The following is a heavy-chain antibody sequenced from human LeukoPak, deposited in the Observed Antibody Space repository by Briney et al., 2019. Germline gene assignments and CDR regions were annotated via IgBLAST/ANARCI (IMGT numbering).Heavy chain of an antibody. V-gene: IGHV1-18*01. D-gene: IGHD3-22*01. CDR2: ISAYNGNT. J-gene: IGHJ4*02. CDR1: GYTFTGYG. CDR3: PXAIXYYYVSSGYSGDY. Sequence: ASEKVSCKASGYTFTGYGISWVRQAPGQGLEWMGWISAYNGNTNYAQKLQGIVTMTTDTSTSTAYMELRSLRSDDTAVHYWPXAIXYYYVSSGYSGDYWGQGILVTVSS.